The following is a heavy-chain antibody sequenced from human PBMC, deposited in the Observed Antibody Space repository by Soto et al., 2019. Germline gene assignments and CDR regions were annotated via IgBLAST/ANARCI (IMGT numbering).Heavy chain of an antibody. J-gene: IGHJ3*02. Sequence: SETLSLTCTVSGGSISSGGYYWSWIRQHPGKGLEWIGYIYYSGSTNYNPSLKSRVTISVDTSKNQFSLKLSSVTAADTAVYYCARVAYYYDSSGYTRTQAAFDIWGQGTMVTVSS. CDR2: IYYSGST. CDR1: GGSISSGGYY. D-gene: IGHD3-22*01. V-gene: IGHV4-61*08. CDR3: ARVAYYYDSSGYTRTQAAFDI.